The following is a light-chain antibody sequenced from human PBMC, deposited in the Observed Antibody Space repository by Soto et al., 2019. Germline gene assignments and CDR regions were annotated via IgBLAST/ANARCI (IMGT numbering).Light chain of an antibody. CDR3: QQYDNPPTIT. CDR2: DAS. Sequence: DIQMTQSPSSLSASVGDRVTITCQASQDISNYLNWYQQKPGKAPQLLIYDASNLEIGVPSRFSGSGSGTDFTFTISSLQPEDIAIYYCQQYDNPPTITFGQGTRLEIK. CDR1: QDISNY. J-gene: IGKJ5*01. V-gene: IGKV1-33*01.